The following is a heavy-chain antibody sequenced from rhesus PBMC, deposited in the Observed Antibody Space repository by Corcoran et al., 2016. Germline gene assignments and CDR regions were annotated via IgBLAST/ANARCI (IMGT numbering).Heavy chain of an antibody. CDR3: ARHAPGISGTRNGLDS. J-gene: IGHJ6*01. V-gene: IGHV4-147*01. D-gene: IGHD1-20*01. CDR2: IYGGRGTT. Sequence: QVQLQESGPGLVQPSEPLSLTCAVAGGSISSNYWSWTRPPPGQGLEGVGYIYGGRGTTSYNPSRKSRVNISIDTSKNQFSLKVSFVTAADTAVDYCARHAPGISGTRNGLDSWGQGVVVTVSS. CDR1: GGSISSNY.